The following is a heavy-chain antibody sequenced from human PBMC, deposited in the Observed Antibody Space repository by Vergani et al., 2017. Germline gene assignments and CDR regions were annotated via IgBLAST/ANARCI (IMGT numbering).Heavy chain of an antibody. CDR3: TKASRGYKGYFFDY. V-gene: IGHV3-23*01. CDR2: VSGSSATP. Sequence: EVQLLESGGGLVQPGGSLRLSCEASGFSFPGYAMSWVRQAPGKGLEWVSSVSGSSATPYYADSVKGRFIISRDNSKNTLHLQMNSLRADDTAVYYCTKASRGYKGYFFDYWGQGTLATVSS. CDR1: GFSFPGYA. D-gene: IGHD5-12*01. J-gene: IGHJ4*02.